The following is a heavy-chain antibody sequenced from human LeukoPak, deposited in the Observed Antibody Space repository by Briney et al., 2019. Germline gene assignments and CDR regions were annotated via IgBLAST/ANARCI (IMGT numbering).Heavy chain of an antibody. D-gene: IGHD1-26*01. CDR3: ARDDTSGSYSLDY. V-gene: IGHV1-2*02. Sequence: ASVKVSCKASGYTFTGYYMHWVRQAPGQGLEWMGWINPNSGGTNYAQKFQGRVTMTRDTSISTAYMELSRLRSDDTAVYYCARDDTSGSYSLDYWGQGTLVTVCS. J-gene: IGHJ4*02. CDR2: INPNSGGT. CDR1: GYTFTGYY.